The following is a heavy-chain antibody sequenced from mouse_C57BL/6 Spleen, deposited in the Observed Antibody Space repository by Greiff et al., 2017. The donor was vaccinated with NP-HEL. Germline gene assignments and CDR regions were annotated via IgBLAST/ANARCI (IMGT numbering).Heavy chain of an antibody. Sequence: QVQLQQPGAELVKPGASVTMSCKASGYTFTSYWITWVKQRPGQGLEWIGDIYPGSGSTNYNEKFKSKATLTVDTSSSTAYMQLSRLTSEDSAVYYCAREGNYDGYLPDCWGQGTTLTVSS. CDR1: GYTFTSYW. V-gene: IGHV1-55*01. CDR3: AREGNYDGYLPDC. CDR2: IYPGSGST. D-gene: IGHD2-3*01. J-gene: IGHJ2*01.